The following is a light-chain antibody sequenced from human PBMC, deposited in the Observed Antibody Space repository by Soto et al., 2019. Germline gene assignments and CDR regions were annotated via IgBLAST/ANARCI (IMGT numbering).Light chain of an antibody. J-gene: IGKJ1*01. V-gene: IGKV3-15*01. CDR2: GAS. CDR1: QSVSSN. CDR3: QQSGDSQWT. Sequence: EIVMTQSPATLSVSPGERATLSCRASQSVSSNLAWYQQKPGQAPRLLIYGASTRATGIPARFSGSGSGTEFTLTISSRQSEDFAVYYCQQSGDSQWTFGQGTKVEI.